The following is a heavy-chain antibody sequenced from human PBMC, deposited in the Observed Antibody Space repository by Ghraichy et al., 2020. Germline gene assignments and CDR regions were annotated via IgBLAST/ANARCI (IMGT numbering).Heavy chain of an antibody. CDR3: ARVNTDYYDSSSI. CDR1: GGTFSSYA. J-gene: IGHJ3*02. Sequence: SVKVSCKASGGTFSSYAISWVRQAPGQGLEWMGGIIPIFGTANYAQKFQGRVTITADESTSTAYMELSSLRSEDTAVYYCARVNTDYYDSSSIWGQGTMVTVSS. V-gene: IGHV1-69*13. D-gene: IGHD3-22*01. CDR2: IIPIFGTA.